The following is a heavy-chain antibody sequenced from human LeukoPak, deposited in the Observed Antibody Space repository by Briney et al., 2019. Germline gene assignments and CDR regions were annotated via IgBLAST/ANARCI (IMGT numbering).Heavy chain of an antibody. CDR1: GYTFTSYY. V-gene: IGHV1-46*01. CDR3: ARGLDTAMEQTLDY. Sequence: GGSLRLSCAASGYTFTSYYMHWVRQAPGQGLEWMGIINPSGGSTSYAQKFQGRVTMTRDTSTSTVYMEPSSLRSEDTAVYYCARGLDTAMEQTLDYWGQGTLVTVSS. D-gene: IGHD5-18*01. J-gene: IGHJ4*02. CDR2: INPSGGST.